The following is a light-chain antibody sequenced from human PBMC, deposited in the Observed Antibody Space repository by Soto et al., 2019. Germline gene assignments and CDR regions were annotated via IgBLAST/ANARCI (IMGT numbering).Light chain of an antibody. CDR2: GVS. V-gene: IGLV2-11*01. CDR3: CSYVDTDTWV. Sequence: QSVLTQPRSVSGSPGQSVTISCTGTNSDVGGYNYVSWCQQYPGKAPKLMISGVSERPSGVPDRFSGSKSGNTASLTISGLQAEDEADYYCCSYVDTDTWVFGGGTK. CDR1: NSDVGGYNY. J-gene: IGLJ3*02.